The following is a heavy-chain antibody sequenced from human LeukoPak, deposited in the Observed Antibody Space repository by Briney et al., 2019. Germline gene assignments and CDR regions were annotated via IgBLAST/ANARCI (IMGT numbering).Heavy chain of an antibody. CDR3: ARAGRIAAPDY. Sequence: PSETLSLTCTVSSGSISSVGYFWSWIRQHPGKGLEWIGYIYYSGSTYYKPSLKSRVTISVDTSKNQFSLKLSSVTAADTAVYYCARAGRIAAPDYWGQGTLVTVSS. V-gene: IGHV4-31*03. CDR2: IYYSGST. J-gene: IGHJ4*02. CDR1: SGSISSVGYF. D-gene: IGHD6-6*01.